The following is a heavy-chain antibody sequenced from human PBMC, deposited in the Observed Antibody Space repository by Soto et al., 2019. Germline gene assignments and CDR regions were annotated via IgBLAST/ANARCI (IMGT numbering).Heavy chain of an antibody. CDR2: IYHIGSP. Sequence: QVQLQESGPGLVKPSQTLSLTCTVSGRPVSSGGYYWTWIRQFSGKGMEWIGYIYHIGSPSYNPSRKSRLSMSLNASKNQFSLNLTSVTAADTAIYCCVRDRALDSSGHWFDSWGQGTLVTVSS. V-gene: IGHV4-31*03. CDR1: GRPVSSGGYY. CDR3: VRDRALDSSGHWFDS. D-gene: IGHD6-19*01. J-gene: IGHJ5*01.